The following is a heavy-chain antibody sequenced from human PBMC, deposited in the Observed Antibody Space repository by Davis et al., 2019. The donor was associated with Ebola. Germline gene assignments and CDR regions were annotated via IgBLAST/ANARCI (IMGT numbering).Heavy chain of an antibody. D-gene: IGHD2-8*01. V-gene: IGHV3-66*04. CDR3: ASQLKDCTNGVCYIYWYFDL. CDR1: GFTVSSNY. J-gene: IGHJ2*01. Sequence: GGSLRLSCAASGFTVSSNYMSWVRRAPGKGLEWVSVIYSGGSTYYADSVKGRFTISRDNSKNTLYLQMNSLRAEDTAVYYCASQLKDCTNGVCYIYWYFDLWGRGTLVTVSS. CDR2: IYSGGST.